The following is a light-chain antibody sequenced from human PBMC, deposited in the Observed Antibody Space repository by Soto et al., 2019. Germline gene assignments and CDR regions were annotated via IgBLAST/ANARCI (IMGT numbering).Light chain of an antibody. CDR2: ATS. CDR1: QTISFY. Sequence: IQMTQSPSSLSASVGDTVTITCRASQTISFYLNWYQQKPGRTPNLLIYATSSLQSGVPPRFDGSGSGTEFTLTISSLQPDDFATYYCQQSFSTPHTFGQGTKLELE. V-gene: IGKV1-39*01. CDR3: QQSFSTPHT. J-gene: IGKJ2*01.